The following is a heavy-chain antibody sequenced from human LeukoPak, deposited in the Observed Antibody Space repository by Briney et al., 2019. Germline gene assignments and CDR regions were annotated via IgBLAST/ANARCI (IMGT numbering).Heavy chain of an antibody. Sequence: SETLSLTCTVSGGSISSYYWGWIRRPPGKGLEWIGITYHGGSTYYNPSLKSRVTISLDTSKNQFSLKLTSVTAADTAVYYCMSNFLQGGYYFDSWGQGNLVTVSS. J-gene: IGHJ4*02. D-gene: IGHD3-16*01. CDR1: GGSISSYY. V-gene: IGHV4-38-2*02. CDR3: MSNFLQGGYYFDS. CDR2: TYHGGST.